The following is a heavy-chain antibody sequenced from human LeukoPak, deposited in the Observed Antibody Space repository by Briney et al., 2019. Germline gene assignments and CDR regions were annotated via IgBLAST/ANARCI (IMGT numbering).Heavy chain of an antibody. Sequence: GGSLRLSCAASGFTFSSYGMHWVRQAPGKGLEWVAVIWYDGSNKYYADSVKGRFTISRDNSRNTLYLQMNSLRAEDTAVYYCAKDIVVVPAARRAFDYWGQGTLVTVSS. CDR3: AKDIVVVPAARRAFDY. J-gene: IGHJ4*02. V-gene: IGHV3-33*06. D-gene: IGHD2-2*01. CDR1: GFTFSSYG. CDR2: IWYDGSNK.